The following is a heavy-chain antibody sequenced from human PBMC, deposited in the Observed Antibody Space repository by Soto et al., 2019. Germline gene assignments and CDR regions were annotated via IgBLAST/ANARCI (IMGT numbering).Heavy chain of an antibody. Sequence: SETLSLTCTVSGGSISSGGYYWSWIRQHPGKGLEWIGYIYYSGSTYYNPSLKSRVTISVDTSKNQFSLKLSSVTAADTAVYYCARSAAARPTGMDVWGQGTTVTVSS. J-gene: IGHJ6*02. D-gene: IGHD6-6*01. V-gene: IGHV4-31*03. CDR1: GGSISSGGYY. CDR3: ARSAAARPTGMDV. CDR2: IYYSGST.